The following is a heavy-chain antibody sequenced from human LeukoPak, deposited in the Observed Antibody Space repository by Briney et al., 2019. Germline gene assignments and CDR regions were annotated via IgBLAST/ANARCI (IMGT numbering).Heavy chain of an antibody. V-gene: IGHV3-30*18. D-gene: IGHD4-17*01. CDR2: ISDDGSNK. CDR1: GFTFNDYG. CDR3: AKSRVTITVTTPDY. Sequence: GGSLRLSCAASGFTFNDYGMHWVRQAPGKGLEWVAAISDDGSNKYYVDSLKGRFTISRDNSKNTLYLQMNSLRAEDTAVYYCAKSRVTITVTTPDYRGQGTLVTVSS. J-gene: IGHJ4*02.